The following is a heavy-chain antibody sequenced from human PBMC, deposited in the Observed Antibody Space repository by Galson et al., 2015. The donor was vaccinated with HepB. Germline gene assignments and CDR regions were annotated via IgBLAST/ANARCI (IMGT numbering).Heavy chain of an antibody. CDR1: GFTVSSNY. J-gene: IGHJ6*02. Sequence: LRLSCAASGFTVSSNYMSWVRQAPGKGLEWVSVIYSGGSTYYADSVKGRFTISRDNSKNTLYLQMNSLRAEDTAVYYCARQAVATSGMDVWGQGTTVTVSS. CDR3: ARQAVATSGMDV. D-gene: IGHD5-12*01. V-gene: IGHV3-66*02. CDR2: IYSGGST.